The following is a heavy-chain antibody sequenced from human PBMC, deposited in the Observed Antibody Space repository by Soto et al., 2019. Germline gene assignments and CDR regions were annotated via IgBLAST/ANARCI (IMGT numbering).Heavy chain of an antibody. CDR1: GFTFSSYW. J-gene: IGHJ4*02. CDR3: VRTSLVVAAATREDY. Sequence: EVQLVESGGGLVQPGGSLRLSCAASGFTFSSYWMHWVRQAPGKGLVWVSRINSDGSSTSYADSVKGRFTISRDNAKNTLYLQMNSLRAEDTAVYYCVRTSLVVAAATREDYRGPGTLVTVSS. CDR2: INSDGSST. D-gene: IGHD2-15*01. V-gene: IGHV3-74*01.